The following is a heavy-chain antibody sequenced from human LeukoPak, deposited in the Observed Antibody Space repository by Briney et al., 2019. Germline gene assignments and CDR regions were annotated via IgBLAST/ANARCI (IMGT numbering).Heavy chain of an antibody. CDR1: GFTLSTYW. Sequence: GGSLRLSCTASGFTLSTYWMHWVRQAPGKGLVWVSRINIDGSSTSYADSVKGRFTISRDNAKNTLYLQMNSLRAEDTAVYYCARDLAAAASSGWFDPWGQGTLVTVSS. V-gene: IGHV3-74*01. CDR2: INIDGSST. D-gene: IGHD6-13*01. J-gene: IGHJ5*02. CDR3: ARDLAAAASSGWFDP.